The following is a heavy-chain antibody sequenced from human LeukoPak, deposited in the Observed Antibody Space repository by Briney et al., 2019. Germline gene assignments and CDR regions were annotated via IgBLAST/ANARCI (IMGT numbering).Heavy chain of an antibody. CDR1: GGSISSYY. V-gene: IGHV4-59*01. CDR3: ARGRYYDFWSGYYPFDY. CDR2: IYYSGST. J-gene: IGHJ4*02. Sequence: SETLSLTCTVSGGSISSYYWSWIRQPPGKGLEWIGYIYYSGSTNYNPSLKSRVTISVDTSKNQFSLKLSSVTAADTAVYYCARGRYYDFWSGYYPFDYWGQGTLVTVSS. D-gene: IGHD3-3*01.